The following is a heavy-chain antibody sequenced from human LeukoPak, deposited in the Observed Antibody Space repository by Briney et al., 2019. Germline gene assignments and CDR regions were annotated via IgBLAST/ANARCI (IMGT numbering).Heavy chain of an antibody. D-gene: IGHD3-22*01. V-gene: IGHV1-2*02. CDR2: INPNSGGT. Sequence: ASLKVSCKASGYTFTGYYMHWVRHAPGQGLECMGWINPNSGGTNYAQKFQGRVIMTRDTSISTAYMELSRLRSDDTAVYYCARCAITMIVGETLDYWGQGTLVTVSS. CDR1: GYTFTGYY. J-gene: IGHJ4*02. CDR3: ARCAITMIVGETLDY.